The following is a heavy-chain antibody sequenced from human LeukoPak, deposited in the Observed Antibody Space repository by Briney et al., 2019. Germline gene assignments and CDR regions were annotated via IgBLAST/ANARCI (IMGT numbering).Heavy chain of an antibody. Sequence: SETLSLTCTVSGGSISSYYWSWIRQPAGKGLEWIGRIYTSGSTNYNPSLKSRVTMSVDTSKNQFSLKLSSVTAADTAVYYCARVGSGSYYKAYNWFGPWGQGTLVTVSS. J-gene: IGHJ5*02. CDR1: GGSISSYY. CDR3: ARVGSGSYYKAYNWFGP. V-gene: IGHV4-4*07. D-gene: IGHD3-10*01. CDR2: IYTSGST.